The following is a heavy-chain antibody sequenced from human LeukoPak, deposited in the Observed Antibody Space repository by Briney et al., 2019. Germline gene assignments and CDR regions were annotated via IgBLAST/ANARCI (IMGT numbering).Heavy chain of an antibody. Sequence: GGSLRLSCAASGFTFSSYGMSWVRQAPGKGLEWVSAISGSGGSTYYADSVKGGFTISRDNARNSLYLQMDNLRAEDTGVYYCARDFYDGFALDYWGQGTLVTVSS. D-gene: IGHD2/OR15-2a*01. CDR3: ARDFYDGFALDY. CDR1: GFTFSSYG. V-gene: IGHV3-23*01. CDR2: ISGSGGST. J-gene: IGHJ4*02.